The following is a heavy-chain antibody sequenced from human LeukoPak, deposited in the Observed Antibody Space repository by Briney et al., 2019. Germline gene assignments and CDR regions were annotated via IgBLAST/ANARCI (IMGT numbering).Heavy chain of an antibody. V-gene: IGHV3-23*01. CDR2: ISGSGGST. CDR1: GFTFSSYA. CDR3: EKGSIAARPKSYYFDY. J-gene: IGHJ4*02. Sequence: GGSLRLSCAASGFTFSSYAMSWVRQAPGKGLEWVSAISGSGGSTYYADSVKGRFTISRDNSKNTLYLQMNSLRAEDTAVYYCEKGSIAARPKSYYFDYWGRGPLVTVSS. D-gene: IGHD6-6*01.